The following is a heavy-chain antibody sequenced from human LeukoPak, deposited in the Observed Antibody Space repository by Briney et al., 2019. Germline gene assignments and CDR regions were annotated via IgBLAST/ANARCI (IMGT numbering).Heavy chain of an antibody. CDR1: GGSISSSSYY. D-gene: IGHD1-26*01. CDR2: IYYSGNT. CDR3: ARVKVGSYTPFDY. V-gene: IGHV4-39*07. Sequence: SETLSLTCTVSGGSISSSSYYWGWIRQPPGKGLEWIGSIYYSGNTYYNPSLKSRVTISVDTSKNQFSLKLSSVTAADTAVYYCARVKVGSYTPFDYWGQGTLVTVSS. J-gene: IGHJ4*02.